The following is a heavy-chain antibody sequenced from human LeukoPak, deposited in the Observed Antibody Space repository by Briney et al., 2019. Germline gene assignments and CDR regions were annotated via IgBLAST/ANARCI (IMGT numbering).Heavy chain of an antibody. CDR2: IWYDGSNK. J-gene: IGHJ6*04. Sequence: GGSLRLSCAASGFTFSSSTMNWVRQAPGKGLEWVAVIWYDGSNKYYADSVKGRFTISRDNSKNTLYLQMNSLRAEDTAVYFCARGYGSGSPLYYYYGMDVWGKGTTVTVSS. CDR1: GFTFSSST. D-gene: IGHD3-10*01. CDR3: ARGYGSGSPLYYYYGMDV. V-gene: IGHV3-33*08.